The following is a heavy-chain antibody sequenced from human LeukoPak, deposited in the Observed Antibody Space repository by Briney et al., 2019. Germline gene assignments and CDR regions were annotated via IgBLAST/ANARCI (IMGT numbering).Heavy chain of an antibody. CDR2: IIPILGIA. J-gene: IGHJ4*02. D-gene: IGHD3-22*01. CDR1: GGTFSSYA. Sequence: SVKVSCKASGGTFSSYAISWVRQAPGQGLEWMGRIIPILGIANYAPKFQGRVTITADKSTSTAYMELSNLRSEDTAVYYCARDPTYYYDSSGRRDIDYWGQGTLVTVSS. V-gene: IGHV1-69*04. CDR3: ARDPTYYYDSSGRRDIDY.